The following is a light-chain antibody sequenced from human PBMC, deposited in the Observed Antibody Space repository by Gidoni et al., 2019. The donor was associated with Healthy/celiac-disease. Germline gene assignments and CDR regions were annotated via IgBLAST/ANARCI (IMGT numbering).Light chain of an antibody. Sequence: DIQMTQSPSSLSASVGDRVTITCRASQSISSYLNWYQQKPGKAPQLLIYAASSLQSGVPSRFSGSGSWTAFTLTISSLQPEDFATYYCQQSYSTPPLTFGGGTKVEIK. V-gene: IGKV1-39*01. CDR3: QQSYSTPPLT. CDR2: AAS. J-gene: IGKJ4*01. CDR1: QSISSY.